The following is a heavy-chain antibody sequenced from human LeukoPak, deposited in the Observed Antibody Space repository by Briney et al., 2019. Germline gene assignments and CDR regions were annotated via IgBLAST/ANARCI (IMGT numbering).Heavy chain of an antibody. CDR2: ISSNGGSK. CDR3: ARVTGDRGGFDY. D-gene: IGHD7-27*01. V-gene: IGHV3-64*01. J-gene: IGHJ4*02. Sequence: PGGSLRLSCAASGFTFSNYAMHWVRQAPGKGLEYVSAISSNGGSKYYANSVKGRFTISRDNSKNTLYLQMGSLSAEDMATYYCARVTGDRGGFDYWGQGTLVTVSS. CDR1: GFTFSNYA.